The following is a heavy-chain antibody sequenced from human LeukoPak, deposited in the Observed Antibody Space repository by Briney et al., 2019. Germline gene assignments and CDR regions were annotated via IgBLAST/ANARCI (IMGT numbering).Heavy chain of an antibody. CDR1: GFTFDDYG. CDR2: INWNGGST. Sequence: GGSLRLSCAASGFTFDDYGMSWVRQAPGKGLEWVSGINWNGGSTGYADSVKGRFTISRDNAKNSLYLQMNSLRAEDTALYYCARTLPHCSGGSCYVAYYYYYMDVWGKGTTVTVSS. J-gene: IGHJ6*03. V-gene: IGHV3-20*04. D-gene: IGHD2-15*01. CDR3: ARTLPHCSGGSCYVAYYYYYMDV.